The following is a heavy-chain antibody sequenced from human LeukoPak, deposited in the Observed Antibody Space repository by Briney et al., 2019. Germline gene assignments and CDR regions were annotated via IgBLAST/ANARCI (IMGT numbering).Heavy chain of an antibody. CDR1: GFTFSTFR. Sequence: PGGSLRLSCAGSGFTFSTFRMNWVRQAPGKRLEWVASISSSSGHIYYADSVRGRFTISRDNAKNSTYLQMNSLRVEDAAIYYCARAIAAAGNYWGQGTLVTVSS. CDR3: ARAIAAAGNY. V-gene: IGHV3-21*01. J-gene: IGHJ4*02. D-gene: IGHD6-13*01. CDR2: ISSSSGHI.